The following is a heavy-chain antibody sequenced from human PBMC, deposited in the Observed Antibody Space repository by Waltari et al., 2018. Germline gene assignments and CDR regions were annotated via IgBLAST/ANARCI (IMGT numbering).Heavy chain of an antibody. CDR1: GYSISSGYY. D-gene: IGHD6-19*01. V-gene: IGHV4-38-2*02. CDR3: ARDAAVAGIDY. CDR2: IYHSGST. Sequence: VQLQESGPGLVKPSETLSLTCTVSGYSISSGYYWGWIRQPPGKGLEWIGSIYHSGSTYYNPSLKSRVTISVDTSKNQFSLKLSSVTAADTAVYYCARDAAVAGIDYWGQGTLVTVSS. J-gene: IGHJ4*02.